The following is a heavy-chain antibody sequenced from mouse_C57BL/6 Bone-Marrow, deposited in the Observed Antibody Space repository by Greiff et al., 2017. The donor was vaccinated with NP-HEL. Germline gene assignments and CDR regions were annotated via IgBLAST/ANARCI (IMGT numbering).Heavy chain of an antibody. CDR3: ARGLWQFAY. J-gene: IGHJ3*01. V-gene: IGHV1-18*01. CDR2: INPNNGGT. D-gene: IGHD1-1*02. CDR1: GYTFTDYN. Sequence: EVQLQQSGPELVKPGASVKIPCKASGYTFTDYNMDWVKQSHGKSLEWIGDINPNNGGTIYNQKFKGKATLTVDKSSSTAYMEIRSLTSEDTAVYYCARGLWQFAYWGQGTLVTVSA.